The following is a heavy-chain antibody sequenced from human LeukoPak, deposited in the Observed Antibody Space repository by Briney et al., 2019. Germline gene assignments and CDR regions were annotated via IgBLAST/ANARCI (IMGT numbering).Heavy chain of an antibody. CDR3: TTLSYVGGH. J-gene: IGHJ4*02. Sequence: PGGSLKLSCAASGFTFSGSAIHWVRQSSGKGLEWVGQIDKKDKGYATATAYAASVKGRFTISRDDSKNTLYLQMNSLKTEDTALYYCTTLSYVGGHWGQGTLVTVSS. V-gene: IGHV3-73*01. CDR2: IDKKDKGYATAT. D-gene: IGHD3-16*02. CDR1: GFTFSGSA.